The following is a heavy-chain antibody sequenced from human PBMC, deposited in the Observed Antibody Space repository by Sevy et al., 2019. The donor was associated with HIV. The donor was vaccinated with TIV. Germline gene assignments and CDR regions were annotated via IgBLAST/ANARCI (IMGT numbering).Heavy chain of an antibody. V-gene: IGHV1-3*01. CDR3: ARSVIPTAIFDY. CDR1: GYTFTSYA. Sequence: ASVKVSCKASGYTFTSYAIHWVRQAPGQRLEWMGWINPGNGNKKYSQKFQGRVTITRDTSASTTYMELSSLRSEDTAVYYCARSVIPTAIFDYWGRGTLVTVSS. D-gene: IGHD2-2*01. J-gene: IGHJ4*02. CDR2: INPGNGNK.